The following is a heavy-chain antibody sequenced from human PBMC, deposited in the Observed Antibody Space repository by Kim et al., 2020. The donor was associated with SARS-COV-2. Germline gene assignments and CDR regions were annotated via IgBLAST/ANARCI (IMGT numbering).Heavy chain of an antibody. CDR3: AKREGVAPRGYWCLDL. D-gene: IGHD3-10*01. Sequence: GGSLRLSCTASGFTFSSHAMSWVRQAPGRGLEWVSGISGSSASTYYADSVKGRFTISRDNSENTLYLQMNSLTAEDTAVYFCAKREGVAPRGYWCLDLWG. CDR1: GFTFSSHA. J-gene: IGHJ2*01. V-gene: IGHV3-23*01. CDR2: ISGSSAST.